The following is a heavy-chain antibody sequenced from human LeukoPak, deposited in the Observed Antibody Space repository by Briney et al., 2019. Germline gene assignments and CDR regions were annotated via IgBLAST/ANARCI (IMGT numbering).Heavy chain of an antibody. CDR1: GYTFTGYY. V-gene: IGHV1-2*02. D-gene: IGHD3-16*01. Sequence: ASVKVSCKASGYTFTGYYMHWVRQAPGQGLEWMGWINPNSGGTNYAQRFQGRVTMTRDTSISTAYMELSRLRPDDTAVYYCAKVDHFFGGYYFDYWGQGTLVTVSS. CDR3: AKVDHFFGGYYFDY. J-gene: IGHJ4*02. CDR2: INPNSGGT.